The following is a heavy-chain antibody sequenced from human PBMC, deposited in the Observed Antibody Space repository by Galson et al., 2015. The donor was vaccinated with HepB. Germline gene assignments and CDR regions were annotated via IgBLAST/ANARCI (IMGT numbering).Heavy chain of an antibody. CDR3: ARGGGATRYYYYGMDV. CDR2: ISAYNGNT. CDR1: GYTFTGYG. D-gene: IGHD1-26*01. J-gene: IGHJ6*02. V-gene: IGHV1-18*04. Sequence: SVKVSCKASGYTFTGYGISWVRQAPGQGLEWMGWISAYNGNTNYAQKLQGRVTMTTDTSTSTAYMELRSLRSDDTAVYYCARGGGATRYYYYGMDVWGQGTTVTVSS.